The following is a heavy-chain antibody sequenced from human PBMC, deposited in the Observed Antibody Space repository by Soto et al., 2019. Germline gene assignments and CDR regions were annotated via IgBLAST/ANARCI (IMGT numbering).Heavy chain of an antibody. CDR1: GFSIRSSNW. Sequence: QVQLQESGPGLVKPSDTLSLTCAVSGFSIRSSNWWGWIRQPPGKGLEWIGYIFYSGDLYYNPSLKSRVTMSVDTSKNQFSLRLISVTAVGTAIYYCATGTRFNGITIWGQGTLVTVSS. V-gene: IGHV4-28*05. D-gene: IGHD3-10*01. J-gene: IGHJ4*02. CDR2: IFYSGDL. CDR3: ATGTRFNGITI.